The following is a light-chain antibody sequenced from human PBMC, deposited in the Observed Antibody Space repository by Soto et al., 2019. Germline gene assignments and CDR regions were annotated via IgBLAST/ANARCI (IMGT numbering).Light chain of an antibody. CDR1: QSLVYADGNTY. Sequence: DVVMTQSPLSLPVTLGQSASISCTSSQSLVYADGNTYLNWLQQRPGQSPRRLIYKVFNRDPGVPDRFSGSASGSEFTLTISRVEAEDIGVYYCMQTAHWPYTFGRGTKLEIK. CDR3: MQTAHWPYT. V-gene: IGKV2-30*01. J-gene: IGKJ2*01. CDR2: KVF.